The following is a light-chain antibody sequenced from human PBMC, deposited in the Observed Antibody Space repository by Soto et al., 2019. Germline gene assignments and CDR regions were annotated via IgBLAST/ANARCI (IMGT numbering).Light chain of an antibody. CDR1: QSIKNW. CDR3: QQLFDSPIT. J-gene: IGKJ5*01. Sequence: DIQMTQSPSTLSASVGDRVTITCRASQSIKNWLAWYQQKPGEAPKLLIYKASTLEAWVPSRFSGSGSGTEFTLTIGSLQPDDFATYYCQQLFDSPITFGQGTRLEIK. CDR2: KAS. V-gene: IGKV1-5*03.